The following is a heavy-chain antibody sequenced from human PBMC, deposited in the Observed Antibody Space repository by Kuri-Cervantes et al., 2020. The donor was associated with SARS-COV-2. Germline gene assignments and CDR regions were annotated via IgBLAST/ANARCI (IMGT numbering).Heavy chain of an antibody. V-gene: IGHV3-19*01. CDR3: ARQGYCSGGSCYSGAMDV. J-gene: IGHJ6*02. CDR1: GFTFSNSD. Sequence: GESLKISCAASGFTFSNSDMNWVRQAPGKGLEWVSGVSWNGSRTHYADSVKGRFTISRDNAKKSLYLEMNSLRAEDTAVYYCARQGYCSGGSCYSGAMDVWGQGTTVTVSS. CDR2: VSWNGSRT. D-gene: IGHD2-15*01.